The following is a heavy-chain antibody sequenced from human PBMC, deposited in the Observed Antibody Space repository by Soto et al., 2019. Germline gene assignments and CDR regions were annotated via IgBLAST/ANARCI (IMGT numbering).Heavy chain of an antibody. CDR1: GFTVSSYY. CDR2: IYSGGST. CDR3: ATDQEDSSSVSCVAFCYFGMDV. V-gene: IGHV3-53*01. Sequence: GGSLRLSCAASGFTVSSYYMSWVLQALGKWLEWVSAIYSGGSTYYTDYVEGRFTISTDISKTTLYLQMNSLRDEQTAVYFCATDQEDSSSVSCVAFCYFGMDVWAQETRVTDSS. J-gene: IGHJ6*02. D-gene: IGHD2-15*01.